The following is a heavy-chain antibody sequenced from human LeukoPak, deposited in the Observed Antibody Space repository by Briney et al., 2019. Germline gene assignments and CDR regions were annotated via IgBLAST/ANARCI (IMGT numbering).Heavy chain of an antibody. CDR3: ARDRRRGFDY. CDR2: ISSSSSYI. J-gene: IGHJ4*02. Sequence: GGPLRLSCAASGFTFSSYSMNWVRQAPGKGLEWVSSISSSSSYIYYADSVKGRFTISRDNAKNSLYLQMNSLRAEDTAVYYCARDRRRGFDYWGQGTLVTVSS. D-gene: IGHD1-1*01. V-gene: IGHV3-21*01. CDR1: GFTFSSYS.